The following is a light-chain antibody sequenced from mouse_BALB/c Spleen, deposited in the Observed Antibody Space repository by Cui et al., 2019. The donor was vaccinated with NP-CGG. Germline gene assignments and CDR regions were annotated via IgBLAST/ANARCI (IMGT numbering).Light chain of an antibody. CDR3: QQRSSYPRT. CDR1: SSVSY. V-gene: IGKV4-57*01. J-gene: IGKJ1*01. Sequence: QIVLTQSPAIMSASPGEKVTITCSASSSVSYMHWFQQEPGTSPKLWIYSTPNLASGVPARFSGSGSGTSYSLTISRMEAEDAATYYCQQRSSYPRTFGGGTKLEIK. CDR2: STP.